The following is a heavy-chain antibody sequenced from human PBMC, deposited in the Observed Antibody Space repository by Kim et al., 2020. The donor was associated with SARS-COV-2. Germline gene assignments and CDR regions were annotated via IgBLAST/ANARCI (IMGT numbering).Heavy chain of an antibody. Sequence: SETLSLTCAVYGGSFSGYYWSWIRQPPGKGLEWIGEINHSGSTNYNPSLKSRVTISVDTSKNQFSLKLSSVTAADTAVYYCARQGITYYDFWSGYYESDYWGQGTLVTVSS. D-gene: IGHD3-3*01. V-gene: IGHV4-34*01. CDR3: ARQGITYYDFWSGYYESDY. CDR2: INHSGST. J-gene: IGHJ4*02. CDR1: GGSFSGYY.